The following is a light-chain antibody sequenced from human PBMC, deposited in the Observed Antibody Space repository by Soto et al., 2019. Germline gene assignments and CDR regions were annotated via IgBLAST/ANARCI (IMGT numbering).Light chain of an antibody. V-gene: IGLV2-11*01. Sequence: QSVLTQPRSVSGSPGQSVTISCTGTSSDIGGYHYVSWYQQHPGKAPKLMIYDVTKRPSGAPDRFSGSKSGNTASLTISGLQPEDEADYYCCSYAGSYTFGVFGTGTKLTVL. CDR2: DVT. CDR3: CSYAGSYTFGV. CDR1: SSDIGGYHY. J-gene: IGLJ1*01.